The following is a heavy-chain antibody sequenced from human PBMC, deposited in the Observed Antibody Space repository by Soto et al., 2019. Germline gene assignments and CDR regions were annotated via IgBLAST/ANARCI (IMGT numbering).Heavy chain of an antibody. V-gene: IGHV3-23*01. J-gene: IGHJ5*02. Sequence: EVQLLESGGGLVQPGGALRLSCAASGFTCSRYAMSWVRQAPGKGLEWVSSIRGTGGSTYYADSVKGRFTISRDNSKNALYLQMNSMRAEDTASYYCAKDWNDYDFWSGYPIGGFDPWCQRTLVTVS. CDR2: IRGTGGST. D-gene: IGHD3-3*01. CDR1: GFTCSRYA. CDR3: AKDWNDYDFWSGYPIGGFDP.